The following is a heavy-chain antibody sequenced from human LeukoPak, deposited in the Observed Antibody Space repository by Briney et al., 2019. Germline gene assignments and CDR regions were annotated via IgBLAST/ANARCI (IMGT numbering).Heavy chain of an antibody. Sequence: GGSLTLSCAAPGFTYAKRWLSWVRQSPGKGLEWVASIKPDGIEKQYLDSVKGRFFISRDNSSESLHLQMKSLRAEDTALYYCARGPDSGTFYRYFDYWGQGALITVSS. CDR3: ARGPDSGTFYRYFDY. CDR2: IKPDGIEK. CDR1: GFTYAKRW. D-gene: IGHD3-10*01. V-gene: IGHV3-7*01. J-gene: IGHJ4*02.